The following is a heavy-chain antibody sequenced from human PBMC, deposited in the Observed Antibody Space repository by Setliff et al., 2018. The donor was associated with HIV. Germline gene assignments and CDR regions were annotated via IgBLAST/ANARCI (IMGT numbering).Heavy chain of an antibody. CDR2: ISYDGNNK. J-gene: IGHJ4*02. CDR1: GFTFSTYA. Sequence: PGGSLRLSCAASGFTFSTYAMHWVRQAPGKGLEWVSVISYDGNNKYYADSVKGRFTISRDNSKNTLYLHMNSLRAEDTAVYYFSSAPQYSLGWYGRAFDYWGQGMLVTVSS. V-gene: IGHV3-30-3*01. CDR3: SSAPQYSLGWYGRAFDY. D-gene: IGHD6-19*01.